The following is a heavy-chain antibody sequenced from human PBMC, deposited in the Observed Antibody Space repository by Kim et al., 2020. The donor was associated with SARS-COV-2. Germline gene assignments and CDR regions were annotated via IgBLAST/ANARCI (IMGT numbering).Heavy chain of an antibody. V-gene: IGHV4-59*09. Sequence: PALKSRVTISVDTSKNQDSLRLSSVTAADTAVYYCARGAPSGYKRYYFDYWGQGTLVTVSS. CDR3: ARGAPSGYKRYYFDY. J-gene: IGHJ4*02. D-gene: IGHD5-12*01.